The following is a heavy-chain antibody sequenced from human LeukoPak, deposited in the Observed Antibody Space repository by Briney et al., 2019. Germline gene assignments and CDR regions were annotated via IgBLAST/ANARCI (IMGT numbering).Heavy chain of an antibody. CDR3: ATNFADYNFWSGYYSFDY. CDR2: IVVDSGNT. Sequence: GTSVKVSCKASGLTFTNSAMQRVRRARGQRLEWIGWIVVDSGNTNYAQKFQERVTITRDMSTTTAYMELSSLRSEDTAVYYCATNFADYNFWSGYYSFDYWGQGTLVTVSS. V-gene: IGHV1-58*02. D-gene: IGHD3-3*01. CDR1: GLTFTNSA. J-gene: IGHJ4*02.